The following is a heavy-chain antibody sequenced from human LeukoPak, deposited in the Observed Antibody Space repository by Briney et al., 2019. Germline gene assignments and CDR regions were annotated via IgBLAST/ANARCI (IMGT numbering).Heavy chain of an antibody. Sequence: MPSETLSLTCTVSGSMYNYYWSWIRQPPGKGLEWIGYIHYNGITNYSPSLKSRVTMSLDTSKNQVSLKLNSVSAADTAVYYCARHISSGGTYAHFDYWGQGTLVTVSS. CDR1: GSMYNYY. CDR2: IHYNGIT. J-gene: IGHJ4*02. D-gene: IGHD1-26*01. CDR3: ARHISSGGTYAHFDY. V-gene: IGHV4-59*08.